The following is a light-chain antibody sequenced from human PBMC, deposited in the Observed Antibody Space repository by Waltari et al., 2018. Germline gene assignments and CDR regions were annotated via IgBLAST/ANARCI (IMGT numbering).Light chain of an antibody. J-gene: IGKJ1*01. Sequence: EIVLTQSPGTLSLSPGERATLSCRASQRVSRFLAWYQQKPGQAPRLLIYDASSRATGIPDWFSGSGSGTDFSLTISRLEPEDVAVYYCQKYGSLPATFGQGTKVEIK. CDR1: QRVSRF. CDR3: QKYGSLPAT. V-gene: IGKV3-20*01. CDR2: DAS.